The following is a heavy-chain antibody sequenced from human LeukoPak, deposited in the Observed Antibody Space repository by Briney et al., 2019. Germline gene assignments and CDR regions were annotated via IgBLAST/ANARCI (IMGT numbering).Heavy chain of an antibody. CDR1: GYTFGSYG. V-gene: IGHV1-18*01. D-gene: IGHD2-2*01. J-gene: IGHJ6*03. CDR2: ISGYNGDT. CDR3: ARGVGRGFCNSPSCYASLSYYYMDV. Sequence: ASVKVSCKASGYTFGSYGITWVRQAPGQGLEWMGWISGYNGDTNYAQKLQGRVTITRNISINTAYMELSSLRSADTAVYYCARGVGRGFCNSPSCYASLSYYYMDVWGKGTTVIVSS.